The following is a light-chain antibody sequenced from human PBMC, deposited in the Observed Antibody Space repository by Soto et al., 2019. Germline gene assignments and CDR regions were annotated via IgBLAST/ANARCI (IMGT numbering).Light chain of an antibody. Sequence: DIQMTQSPSTLSASVGDRVTITCRASQRISSWLAWYQQRPGKAPKLLICDASSLQSGVPSRFSGSGSGTEFTLTISSLQPDDFATYYCQQYNSYSWTFGQGTKVDIK. J-gene: IGKJ1*01. V-gene: IGKV1-5*01. CDR2: DAS. CDR1: QRISSW. CDR3: QQYNSYSWT.